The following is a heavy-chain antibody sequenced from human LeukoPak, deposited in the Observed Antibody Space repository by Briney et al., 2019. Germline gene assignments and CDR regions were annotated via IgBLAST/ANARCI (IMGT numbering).Heavy chain of an antibody. D-gene: IGHD3-10*01. CDR3: ARAHDYYGSGTSLD. J-gene: IGHJ4*02. V-gene: IGHV3-21*01. CDR1: GFTFSSYS. Sequence: GGSLRLSCAASGFTFSSYSMNWVRQAPGKGLEWVSSISSSSCYIYYADSVTGRFTISRDNAKNSLYLQMNSLRAEDTAVYYCARAHDYYGSGTSLDWGQGTLVTVSS. CDR2: ISSSSCYI.